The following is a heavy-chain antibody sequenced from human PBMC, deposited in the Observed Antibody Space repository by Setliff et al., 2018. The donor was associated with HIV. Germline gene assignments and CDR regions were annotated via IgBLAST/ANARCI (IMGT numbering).Heavy chain of an antibody. D-gene: IGHD4-4*01. CDR2: LSGSSSYW. J-gene: IGHJ6*03. CDR3: AREIRAGNYPPYNYYFYMDV. Sequence: LRLSCAASGFIFSKYSLSWVRQTLGKGLEWVSSLSGSSSYWKYADSVKGRFTISRDNAKNSLYLQMSSLRAEDTAVYYCAREIRAGNYPPYNYYFYMDVWGKGTTVTVSS. V-gene: IGHV3-21*01. CDR1: GFIFSKYS.